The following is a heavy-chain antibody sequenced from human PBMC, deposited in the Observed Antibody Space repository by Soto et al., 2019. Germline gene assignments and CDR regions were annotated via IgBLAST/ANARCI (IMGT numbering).Heavy chain of an antibody. J-gene: IGHJ4*02. CDR1: GGSISSGGYS. V-gene: IGHV4-30-2*01. CDR2: IYHSGST. D-gene: IGHD3-22*01. CDR3: ARANYYDSSGYYPGDYFDY. Sequence: GPGPINTSETLSLTCAVSGGSISSGGYSWSWIRQPPGKGLEWIGYIYHSGSTYYNPSLKSRVTISVDRSKNQFSLKLSSVTAADTAVYYCARANYYDSSGYYPGDYFDYWGQGTLVTVSS.